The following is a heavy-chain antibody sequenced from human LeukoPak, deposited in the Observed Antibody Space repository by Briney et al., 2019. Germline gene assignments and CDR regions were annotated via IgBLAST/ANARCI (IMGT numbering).Heavy chain of an antibody. CDR2: ISGSGGST. D-gene: IGHD3-10*01. Sequence: AGGSLRLSCAASGFTFSSYAMRWVRQAAGKGLEWVSAISGSGGSTYYADSAKGRFTISRDNSKNTLYLQMNSLRAEDTAVYYCAKDLRRARGVILGYWGQGTLVTVSS. CDR3: AKDLRRARGVILGY. J-gene: IGHJ4*02. CDR1: GFTFSSYA. V-gene: IGHV3-23*01.